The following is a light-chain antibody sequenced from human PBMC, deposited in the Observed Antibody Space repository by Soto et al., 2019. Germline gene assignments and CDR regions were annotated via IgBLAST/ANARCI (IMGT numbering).Light chain of an antibody. CDR1: QSISSY. CDR2: AAS. Sequence: DIQMTQSPSSLSASVGDRVTITCRASQSISSYLNWYQQKPGKAPKLLIYAASSLQSGVPSRFSGSGSGTDFTLTISSLQPEDFAVYFCQQYHIWPSWTFGQGTKVELK. J-gene: IGKJ1*01. V-gene: IGKV1-39*01. CDR3: QQYHIWPSWT.